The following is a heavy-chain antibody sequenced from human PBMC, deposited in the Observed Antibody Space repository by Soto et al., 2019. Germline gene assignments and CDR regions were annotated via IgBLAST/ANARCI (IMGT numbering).Heavy chain of an antibody. CDR3: ARNKFVTPLWLDP. J-gene: IGHJ5*02. D-gene: IGHD4-4*01. CDR2: ISSSGSTI. V-gene: IGHV3-48*03. Sequence: GGSLSLSCAASGFTFSSYEMNWVRQAPGKGLEWVSYISSSGSTIYYADSVKGRFTISRDNAKNSLYLQMNSLRAEDTAVYSCARNKFVTPLWLDPSGQGPLVTVYS. CDR1: GFTFSSYE.